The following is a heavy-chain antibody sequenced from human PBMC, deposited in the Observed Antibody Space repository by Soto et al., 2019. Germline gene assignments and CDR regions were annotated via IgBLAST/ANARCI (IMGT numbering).Heavy chain of an antibody. CDR1: GGSVSGYF. V-gene: IGHV4-34*01. CDR3: ARHYGRAFDI. J-gene: IGHJ3*02. D-gene: IGHD4-17*01. CDR2: IYYSGST. Sequence: QVQLQEWGAGLLKPWETLSLTCSVYGGSVSGYFWSWIRQPPGRGLEWLGQIYYSGSTSYKPSLKSRLSISVDTSKSQLSLKMTSVTAVDTAVYYCARHYGRAFDIWGQGTMVTVSS.